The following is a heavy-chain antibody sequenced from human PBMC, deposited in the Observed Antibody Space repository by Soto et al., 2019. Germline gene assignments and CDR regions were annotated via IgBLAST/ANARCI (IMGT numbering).Heavy chain of an antibody. CDR2: SNAGDGYT. CDR3: ARDGGSGMDI. V-gene: IGHV1-3*02. CDR1: GYTFTTYS. J-gene: IGHJ6*02. Sequence: ASVKVSCKASGYTFTTYSMHWVRQAPGHRLEWMGWSNAGDGYTQYSQDFQGRVTITRDTSASTAYMELSSLRSEDMAVYYCARDGGSGMDIWGQGTTVTVSS. D-gene: IGHD3-16*01.